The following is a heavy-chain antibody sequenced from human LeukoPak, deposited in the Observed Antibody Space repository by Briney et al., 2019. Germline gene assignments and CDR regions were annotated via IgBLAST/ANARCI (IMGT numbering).Heavy chain of an antibody. CDR3: ARNSGSYPYYFDY. V-gene: IGHV4-34*01. D-gene: IGHD1-26*01. J-gene: IGHJ4*02. Sequence: SETLSLTCAVYGGSFSGYYWSWIRQPPGKGLEWIGYIYYSGSTYYNPSLKSRVTISVDTSKNQFSLKLSSVTAADTAVYYCARNSGSYPYYFDYWGQGTLVTVSS. CDR2: IYYSGST. CDR1: GGSFSGYY.